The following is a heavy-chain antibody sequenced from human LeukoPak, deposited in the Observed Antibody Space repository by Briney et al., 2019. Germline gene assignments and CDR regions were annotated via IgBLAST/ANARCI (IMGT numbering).Heavy chain of an antibody. Sequence: SETLSLTCTVSGGSISSSSYYWGWIRQPPGKGLEWIGSIYYSGSTYYNPSLKSRVTISVDTSKNQFSLKLSSVTAADTAVYYCARVRGRGYYYYGMDVWGQGTTVTVSS. J-gene: IGHJ6*02. CDR3: ARVRGRGYYYYGMDV. V-gene: IGHV4-39*07. CDR2: IYYSGST. CDR1: GGSISSSSYY. D-gene: IGHD3-10*01.